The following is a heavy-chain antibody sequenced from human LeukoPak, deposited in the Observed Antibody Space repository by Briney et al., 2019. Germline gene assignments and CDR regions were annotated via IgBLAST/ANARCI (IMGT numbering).Heavy chain of an antibody. Sequence: GGSLRLSCAASGFTFSSYAMSWVRQAPGKGLEWVSAISGSGGSTYYADSVKGRFTISRDNSKNTLYLQMNSLRAEGTAVYYCASIPSFYGDYTWGQGTLVTVSS. CDR2: ISGSGGST. V-gene: IGHV3-23*01. CDR1: GFTFSSYA. D-gene: IGHD4-17*01. CDR3: ASIPSFYGDYT. J-gene: IGHJ5*02.